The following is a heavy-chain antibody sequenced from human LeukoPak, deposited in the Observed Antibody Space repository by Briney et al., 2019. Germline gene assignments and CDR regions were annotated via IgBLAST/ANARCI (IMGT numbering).Heavy chain of an antibody. CDR3: ARTFSGSYLAYYGMDV. Sequence: SETLSLTCAVYGGSFGGYYWSWIRQPPGKGLEWIGEINHSGSTNYNPSLKSRVTISVDTSKNQFSLKLSSVTAADTAVYYCARTFSGSYLAYYGMDVWGQGTTVTVSS. D-gene: IGHD1-26*01. J-gene: IGHJ6*02. V-gene: IGHV4-34*01. CDR2: INHSGST. CDR1: GGSFGGYY.